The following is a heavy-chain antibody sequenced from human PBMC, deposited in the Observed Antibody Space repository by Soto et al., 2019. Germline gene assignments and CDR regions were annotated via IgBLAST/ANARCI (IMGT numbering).Heavy chain of an antibody. D-gene: IGHD2-8*02. J-gene: IGHJ5*02. V-gene: IGHV1-18*01. CDR3: ARDGGVQARFDP. Sequence: QVQLVQSGAEVKKPGASVKVSCRASGYTFTSYGISWVRQAPGQGLEWMGWISAYNGNTNYAQKLQGRVTMTTDTSTSTADRGRRSLRSDDTAVYYCARDGGVQARFDPWGQGTLVTVSS. CDR1: GYTFTSYG. CDR2: ISAYNGNT.